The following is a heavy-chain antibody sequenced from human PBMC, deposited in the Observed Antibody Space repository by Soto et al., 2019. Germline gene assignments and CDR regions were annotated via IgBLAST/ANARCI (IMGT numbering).Heavy chain of an antibody. V-gene: IGHV4-59*01. CDR2: IYYSGST. CDR1: GGSISSYY. J-gene: IGHJ4*02. D-gene: IGHD3-22*01. CDR3: ARAPISRNYYDSSGYYVQ. Sequence: PSETLSLTCTVSGGSISSYYWSWIRQPPGKGLEWIGYIYYSGSTNYNPSLKSRVTISVDTSKNQFSLKLSSVTAADTAVYYCARAPISRNYYDSSGYYVQWGQGTLVTVS.